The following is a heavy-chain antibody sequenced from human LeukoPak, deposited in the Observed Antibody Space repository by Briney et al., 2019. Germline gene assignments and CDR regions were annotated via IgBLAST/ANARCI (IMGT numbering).Heavy chain of an antibody. CDR2: IYYSGST. Sequence: SETLSLTCTVSGGSISSYYWSWIRQPPGKGLEWVGYIYYSGSTNYNPSLKSRVTISVDTSKNQFSLKLSSVTAADTAVYYCARDNDSSGNDAFDIWGQGTMVTVSS. J-gene: IGHJ3*02. V-gene: IGHV4-59*01. CDR3: ARDNDSSGNDAFDI. D-gene: IGHD3-22*01. CDR1: GGSISSYY.